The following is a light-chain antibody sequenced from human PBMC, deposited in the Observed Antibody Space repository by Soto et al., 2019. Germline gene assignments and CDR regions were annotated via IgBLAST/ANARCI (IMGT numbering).Light chain of an antibody. CDR3: QPRSSWPPT. J-gene: IGKJ5*01. Sequence: EILSTQSPATVSLSPGERGTRSRMASQSVSSYLAWYQQRPGQANRLIIYDSYNRATGVTDRFSGSGSGTDFTLTIRSIEPEDFAVYYCQPRSSWPPTFGHVTRLELK. CDR2: DSY. V-gene: IGKV3-11*01. CDR1: QSVSSY.